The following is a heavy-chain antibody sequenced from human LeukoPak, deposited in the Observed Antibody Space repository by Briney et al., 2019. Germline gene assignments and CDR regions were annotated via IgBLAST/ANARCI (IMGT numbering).Heavy chain of an antibody. V-gene: IGHV1-8*01. D-gene: IGHD5-12*01. CDR2: MNPNSGNT. Sequence: ASVKVSCKASGDTFSNYDINWVRQAPGQGLEWMGWMNPNSGNTGSAQKFQGRVTMTRSTSISTAYMELTSLRSEDTAVYYCASPTKQDTVVDQYSGSTRHYYGMDVWGQGTTVIVSS. J-gene: IGHJ6*02. CDR1: GDTFSNYD. CDR3: ASPTKQDTVVDQYSGSTRHYYGMDV.